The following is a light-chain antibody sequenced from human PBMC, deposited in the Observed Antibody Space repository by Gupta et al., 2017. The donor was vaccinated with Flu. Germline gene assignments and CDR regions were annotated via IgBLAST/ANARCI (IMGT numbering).Light chain of an antibody. CDR1: QSVSNN. Sequence: EILMTHSPATLSVSPGERATLSCRASQSVSNNLDWYQQKPGQAPRLLIYRASTRDTGVPARFSGSGSGTELSLTISSRQAEDFAGYYCQHYNNWPPWTFGQGTKVEIK. V-gene: IGKV3-15*01. CDR3: QHYNNWPPWT. J-gene: IGKJ1*01. CDR2: RAS.